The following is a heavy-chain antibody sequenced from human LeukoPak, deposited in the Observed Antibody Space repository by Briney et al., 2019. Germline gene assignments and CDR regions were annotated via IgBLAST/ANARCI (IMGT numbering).Heavy chain of an antibody. CDR2: IKQDGSKK. J-gene: IGHJ4*02. Sequence: PGGSLRLSCAASGFTFSSYWMTWVRQAPGKGLEWVAKIKQDGSKKDYVDSVKGRFTISRDNAKNSLYLQMNSLRAEDTAVYYCATPLDYYDSSGYHQGGDWGQGTLVTVSS. CDR1: GFTFSSYW. V-gene: IGHV3-7*03. CDR3: ATPLDYYDSSGYHQGGD. D-gene: IGHD3-22*01.